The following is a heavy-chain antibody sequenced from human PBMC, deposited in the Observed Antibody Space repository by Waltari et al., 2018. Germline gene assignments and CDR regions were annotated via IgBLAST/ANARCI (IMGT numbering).Heavy chain of an antibody. Sequence: QVQLVESGGGVVQPGRSLRLSCAASGFTFSSYAMHWVRQAPGKGLEWVAVISYDGSNKYYADSVKGRFTISRDNSKNTLYLQMNSLRAEDTAVYYCARAEYSSSWYGYPHYWGQGTLVTVSS. V-gene: IGHV3-30-3*01. CDR3: ARAEYSSSWYGYPHY. CDR2: ISYDGSNK. D-gene: IGHD6-13*01. J-gene: IGHJ4*02. CDR1: GFTFSSYA.